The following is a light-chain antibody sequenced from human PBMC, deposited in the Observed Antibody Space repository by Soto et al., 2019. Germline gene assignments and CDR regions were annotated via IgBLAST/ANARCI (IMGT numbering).Light chain of an antibody. CDR2: AAS. CDR1: QDIRNE. V-gene: IGKV1-6*01. Sequence: IEMTQAPSAMSAYVGDRLTITCRASQDIRNELGWYQQRPGKAPKLLIYAASTLQSGFPSRFSAIGSGTDFTLTVRCLQPEDFATYNCQRSYSPPWTFAQGTKVDIK. J-gene: IGKJ1*01. CDR3: QRSYSPPWT.